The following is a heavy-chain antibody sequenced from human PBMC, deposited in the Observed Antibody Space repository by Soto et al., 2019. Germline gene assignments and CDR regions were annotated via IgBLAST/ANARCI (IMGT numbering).Heavy chain of an antibody. CDR3: ANGGSRGYYAFDI. J-gene: IGHJ3*02. D-gene: IGHD3-22*01. CDR2: ISGSGGST. Sequence: GGSLRLSCAASGFTFSSYAMSWVRQAPGKGLEWVSAISGSGGSTYYADSVKGRFTISRDNSKYTLYLQMNSLRAEDAAVYYCANGGSRGYYAFDIWGQGTMVTVSS. V-gene: IGHV3-23*01. CDR1: GFTFSSYA.